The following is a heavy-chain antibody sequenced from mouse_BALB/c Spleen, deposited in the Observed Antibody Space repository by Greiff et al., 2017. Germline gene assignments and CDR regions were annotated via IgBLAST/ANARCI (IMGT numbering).Heavy chain of an antibody. D-gene: IGHD2-4*01. CDR3: ARSLYYDYVLLAY. V-gene: IGHV1-7*01. J-gene: IGHJ3*01. CDR1: GYTFTSYW. CDR2: INPSTGYT. Sequence: QVQLKESGADLAKPGASVKMSCKASGYTFTSYWMHWVKQRPGQGLEWIGYINPSTGYTEYNQKFKDKATLTADKSSSTAYMQLSSLTSEDSAVYYCARSLYYDYVLLAYWGQGTLVTVSA.